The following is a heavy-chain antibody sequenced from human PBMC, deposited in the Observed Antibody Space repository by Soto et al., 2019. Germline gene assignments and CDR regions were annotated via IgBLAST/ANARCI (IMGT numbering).Heavy chain of an antibody. CDR3: ARDLRGNYYDSSGYLEV. CDR1: GFTFTSYA. D-gene: IGHD3-22*01. V-gene: IGHV3-30-3*01. J-gene: IGHJ4*02. Sequence: QVQLVESGEGVVQPGRSLRLSCAASGFTFTSYAMHWVRQAPGKGLEWVAVIAYDGSNKYYADSVKGRFTISRDNSKNTLYMQMNSLRAEDTAVYYCARDLRGNYYDSSGYLEVWGQGTLVTVSS. CDR2: IAYDGSNK.